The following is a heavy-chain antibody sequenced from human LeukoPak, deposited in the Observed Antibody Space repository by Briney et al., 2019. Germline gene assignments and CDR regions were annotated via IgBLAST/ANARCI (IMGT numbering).Heavy chain of an antibody. Sequence: GGSLRLSCAASGFTFSSYAMSWVRQAPGKGLEWVSAISGSGGSTYYADSVKGRFTISRDDSKNTLYVQMDSLKSEDTAVYYCGTGSAFDIWGQGTMVTVSS. CDR2: ISGSGGST. CDR3: GTGSAFDI. CDR1: GFTFSSYA. J-gene: IGHJ3*02. V-gene: IGHV3-23*01. D-gene: IGHD7-27*01.